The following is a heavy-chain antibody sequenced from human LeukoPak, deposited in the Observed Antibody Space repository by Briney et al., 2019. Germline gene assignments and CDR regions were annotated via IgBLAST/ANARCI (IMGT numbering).Heavy chain of an antibody. J-gene: IGHJ4*02. CDR1: GYSISSGNY. Sequence: SETLPLTCAVSGYSISSGNYWGWIRQPPGKGLEWIGSIYHSGSTYYSPSLKSRVTISVDTSKNQFFLKLSSVTAADTAVYYCARVRSSWYQFDYWGQGTLVTVSS. D-gene: IGHD6-13*01. CDR3: ARVRSSWYQFDY. V-gene: IGHV4-38-2*01. CDR2: IYHSGST.